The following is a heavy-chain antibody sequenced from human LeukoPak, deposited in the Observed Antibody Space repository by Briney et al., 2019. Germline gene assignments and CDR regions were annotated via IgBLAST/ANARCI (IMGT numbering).Heavy chain of an antibody. V-gene: IGHV4-34*01. J-gene: IGHJ4*02. Sequence: SETLSLTCAVYGGSFSGYYWSWIRQPPGKGLEWIGEINHSGSTNYNPSLKSRVTISVDTSKNQFSLKLSSVTAADTAVYYCARARYYYDSSGYPPPYYFDYWGQGTLVTVSS. CDR3: ARARYYYDSSGYPPPYYFDY. CDR1: GGSFSGYY. CDR2: INHSGST. D-gene: IGHD3-22*01.